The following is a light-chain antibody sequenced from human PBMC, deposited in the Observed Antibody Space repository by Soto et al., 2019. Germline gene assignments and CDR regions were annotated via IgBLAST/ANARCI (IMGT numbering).Light chain of an antibody. CDR2: EVS. Sequence: QSVLTQPASVSGSPGQSITISCTGTSSDVGGYNYVSWYQQHPGKAPKLMIYEVSNRPSGVSNRFSGSKSGNTASLTISGLQAEDEADYYCSSYTSSSTLNYVFGTGIKATVL. J-gene: IGLJ1*01. CDR3: SSYTSSSTLNYV. V-gene: IGLV2-14*01. CDR1: SSDVGGYNY.